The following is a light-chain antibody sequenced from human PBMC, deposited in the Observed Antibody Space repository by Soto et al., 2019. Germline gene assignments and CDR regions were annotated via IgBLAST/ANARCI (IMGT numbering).Light chain of an antibody. CDR2: SNN. V-gene: IGLV1-44*01. CDR3: AAWDGRLNGWV. J-gene: IGLJ3*02. Sequence: QSVLTQPPSASATPGQRVTISCSGSSSNIGSNAVNWYQQLPGTAPKLLIYSNNQRPSGVPDRFSGSKSGTSASLAISGLQYEEETDYYCAAWDGRLNGWVFGGGTKVTVL. CDR1: SSNIGSNA.